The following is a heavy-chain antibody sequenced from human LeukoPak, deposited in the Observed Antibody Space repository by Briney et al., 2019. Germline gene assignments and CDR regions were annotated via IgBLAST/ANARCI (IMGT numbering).Heavy chain of an antibody. CDR1: GFTFDDYA. J-gene: IGHJ6*02. V-gene: IGHV3-9*01. CDR3: AKVPGQWLSRGGMDV. Sequence: PGRSLRLSCAASGFTFDDYAMHWVRQAPGKGLEGVSGISWNSGSIGYADSVKGRFTISRDNAKNSLYLQMNSLRAEDTALYYCAKVPGQWLSRGGMDVWGQGTTVTVSS. D-gene: IGHD6-19*01. CDR2: ISWNSGSI.